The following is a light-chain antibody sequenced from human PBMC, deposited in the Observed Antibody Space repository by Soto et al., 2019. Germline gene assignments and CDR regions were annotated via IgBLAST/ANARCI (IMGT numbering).Light chain of an antibody. CDR2: DAS. J-gene: IGKJ4*01. CDR3: QQRSNWSVIT. Sequence: EIVLTQSPATLTLSPGERATLSCRASQSVSSYFAWYQHKPGPAPRVLIYDASNRATGIPARFSGSGSGTDFTLTISSLQPEDFAVYYCQQRSNWSVITFGGGTKVAIK. CDR1: QSVSSY. V-gene: IGKV3-11*01.